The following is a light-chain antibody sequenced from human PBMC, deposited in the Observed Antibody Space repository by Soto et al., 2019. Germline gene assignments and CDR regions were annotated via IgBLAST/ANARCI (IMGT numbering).Light chain of an antibody. V-gene: IGKV1-5*01. CDR2: DAS. J-gene: IGKJ2*01. CDR1: QSISSW. CDR3: QQYNSYPYT. Sequence: DIQMTQYPSTLSASVGDRVTITFRASQSISSWLAWYQQKPGKAPKLLIYDASSLESGVPSRFSGSGSGTEFTLTISSLQPDDFATYYCQQYNSYPYTFGQGTKVDIK.